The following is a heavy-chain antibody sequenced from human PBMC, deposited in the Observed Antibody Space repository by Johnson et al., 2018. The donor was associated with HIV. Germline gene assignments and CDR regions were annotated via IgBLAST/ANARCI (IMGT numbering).Heavy chain of an antibody. CDR2: IYSGGDT. CDR3: ARARDATRQTDALDV. CDR1: GFTVRSNY. Sequence: VQLVESGGGLIQPGGSLRLSCEASGFTVRSNYISWVRQAPGKGLEWVSVIYSGGDTYYADSMRGRLTISRDNSKNTVYLQMNSLRAEETAVYYCARARDATRQTDALDVWGQGTMVTVSS. J-gene: IGHJ3*01. V-gene: IGHV3-53*01.